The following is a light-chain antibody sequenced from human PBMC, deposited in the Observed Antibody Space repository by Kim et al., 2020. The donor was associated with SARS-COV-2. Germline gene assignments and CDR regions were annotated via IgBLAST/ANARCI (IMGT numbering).Light chain of an antibody. J-gene: IGLJ2*01. Sequence: GTTVTISCPGRSGSIASSYVQWYQQRPGSAPFTVIYEVNRRPSGVPDRFSGSIDSSSNSASLTISRLQNENEANYYCQSYDSSNVLFGGGTQLTV. CDR2: EVN. V-gene: IGLV6-57*02. CDR1: SGSIASSY. CDR3: QSYDSSNVL.